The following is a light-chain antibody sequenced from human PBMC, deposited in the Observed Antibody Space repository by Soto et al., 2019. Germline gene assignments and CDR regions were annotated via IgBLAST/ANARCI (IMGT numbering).Light chain of an antibody. J-gene: IGKJ4*01. CDR2: AAS. CDR3: QQYNDWPLT. Sequence: EIVLTQSPGTLSLSPGERATLSCRASQSISTYLAWYQQKPGQAPRLLIYAASTRATGVPARFSGTGSGTEFTLAINSLQSEDFALYYCQQYNDWPLTFGGGTKVDIK. CDR1: QSISTY. V-gene: IGKV3-15*01.